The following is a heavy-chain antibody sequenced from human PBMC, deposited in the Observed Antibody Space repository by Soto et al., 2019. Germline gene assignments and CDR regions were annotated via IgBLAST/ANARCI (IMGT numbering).Heavy chain of an antibody. V-gene: IGHV4-39*01. CDR3: SIVLDPAMKLFDY. J-gene: IGHJ4*02. CDR1: GGSISSSSYY. CDR2: IYYSGST. D-gene: IGHD5-18*01. Sequence: SETLSLTCTVSGGSISSSSYYWGWIRQPPGKGLEWIGSIYYSGSTYYNPSLKSRVTISVDTSKNQFSLKLSSVTAADTAVYYCSIVLDPAMKLFDYWGQRVLVTVSS.